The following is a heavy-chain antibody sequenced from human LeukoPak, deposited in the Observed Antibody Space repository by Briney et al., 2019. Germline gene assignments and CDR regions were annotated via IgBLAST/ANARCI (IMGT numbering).Heavy chain of an antibody. J-gene: IGHJ4*02. D-gene: IGHD6-19*01. Sequence: PGGSLRLSCAASGFTFSSYGMHWVRQAPGKGLEWVAVISYDGSNKYYADSVKGRFTISRDNSKNTLYLQMNNLRAEDTAVYYCARRSGIAVAGAFDYWGQGTLVTVSS. CDR1: GFTFSSYG. CDR3: ARRSGIAVAGAFDY. CDR2: ISYDGSNK. V-gene: IGHV3-30*03.